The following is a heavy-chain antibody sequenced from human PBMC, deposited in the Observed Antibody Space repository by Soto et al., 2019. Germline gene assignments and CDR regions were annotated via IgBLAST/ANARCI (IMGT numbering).Heavy chain of an antibody. CDR3: ASGSPFDY. Sequence: GGSLRLSCAASGFTFSSYAMHWVRQAPGKGLEWVAVISYDGSNKYYADSVKGRFTISRDNSKNTLYLQMNSLRAEDTAVYYCASGSPFDYWGQGTLVTVSS. CDR1: GFTFSSYA. V-gene: IGHV3-30-3*01. J-gene: IGHJ4*02. CDR2: ISYDGSNK. D-gene: IGHD3-10*01.